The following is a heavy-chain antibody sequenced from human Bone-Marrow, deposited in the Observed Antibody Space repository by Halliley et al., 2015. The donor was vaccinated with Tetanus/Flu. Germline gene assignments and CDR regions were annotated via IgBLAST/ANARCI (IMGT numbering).Heavy chain of an antibody. CDR2: VHYSEST. J-gene: IGHJ4*02. Sequence: FVHYSESTGYNPSLRSRVTISVDTSKNQFSLALSSVTAADTAVYYCARGGTRSGYDLGQNDYWDQGTLVSVSS. V-gene: IGHV4-59*09. D-gene: IGHD5-12*01. CDR3: ARGGTRSGYDLGQNDY.